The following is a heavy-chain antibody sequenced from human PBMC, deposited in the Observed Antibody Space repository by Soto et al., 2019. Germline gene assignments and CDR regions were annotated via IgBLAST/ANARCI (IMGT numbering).Heavy chain of an antibody. Sequence: EVQLLESVGGLVQPGGSLRLCCAASGFTFSSYAMSWVRQAPGKGLEWVSAISGSGGSTYYADSVKGRFTISRDNSKNTLYLQMNSLRAEDTAVYYCAKDPGGVVVPAAILGYWGQGTLVTVSS. J-gene: IGHJ4*02. CDR1: GFTFSSYA. CDR3: AKDPGGVVVPAAILGY. D-gene: IGHD2-2*01. V-gene: IGHV3-23*01. CDR2: ISGSGGST.